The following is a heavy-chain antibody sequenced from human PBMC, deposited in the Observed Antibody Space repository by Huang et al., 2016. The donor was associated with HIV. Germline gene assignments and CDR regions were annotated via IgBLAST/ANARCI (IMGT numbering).Heavy chain of an antibody. V-gene: IGHV3-30-3*01. J-gene: IGHJ6*03. CDR1: GFTFSNYA. CDR2: IYYDGSNK. Sequence: QVQLVESGGGVVQPGRSLRLSCAASGFTFSNYAMHWVRQAPGKGVDGGAVIYYDGSNKYYTDSVKGRFTISRDNSKNALYLQMNSLRAEDTAVYYCARRAVAGIYYYYYMDVWGKGTTVTVSS. CDR3: ARRAVAGIYYYYYMDV. D-gene: IGHD6-19*01.